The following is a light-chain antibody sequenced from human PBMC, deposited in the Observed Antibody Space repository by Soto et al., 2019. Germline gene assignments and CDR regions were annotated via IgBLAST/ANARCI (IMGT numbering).Light chain of an antibody. J-gene: IGLJ2*01. V-gene: IGLV1-40*01. Sequence: QSVLTQPPSVSGAPGQRVTISRTGSSSNIGAGYDVHWYQQLPGTAPKLLIYGNINRPSAVPDRFSGSKSGTSASLAITGLQAEDEADYYCQSFDSSLSRRVFGGGTKLTVL. CDR2: GNI. CDR3: QSFDSSLSRRV. CDR1: SSNIGAGYD.